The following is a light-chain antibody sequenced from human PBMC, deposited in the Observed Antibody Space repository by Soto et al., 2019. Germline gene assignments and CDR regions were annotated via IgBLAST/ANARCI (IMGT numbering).Light chain of an antibody. CDR3: QQYNDNWT. CDR2: KAS. CDR1: QSISSW. V-gene: IGKV1-5*03. J-gene: IGKJ1*01. Sequence: DIQMTQSPSTLSASVGDRVTITCRASQSISSWLAWYQQKPGKAPKLLIYKASTLQSGVPSRFSGSGSGTEFTLAISRLQPDDYATYYCQQYNDNWTFGQGTKVEIK.